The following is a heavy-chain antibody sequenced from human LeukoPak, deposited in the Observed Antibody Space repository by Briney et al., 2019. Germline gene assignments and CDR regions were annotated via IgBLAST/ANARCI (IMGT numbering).Heavy chain of an antibody. Sequence: SVKVSCKASGGTFSSYAISWVRQAPGQGLEWMGRIIPILGIANYAQKFQGRVTITADKSTSTAYMELSSLRSEDTAVYYCARSIAAMAPYYFDYWGQGTLVTVSS. CDR2: IIPILGIA. J-gene: IGHJ4*02. D-gene: IGHD5-18*01. CDR1: GGTFSSYA. CDR3: ARSIAAMAPYYFDY. V-gene: IGHV1-69*04.